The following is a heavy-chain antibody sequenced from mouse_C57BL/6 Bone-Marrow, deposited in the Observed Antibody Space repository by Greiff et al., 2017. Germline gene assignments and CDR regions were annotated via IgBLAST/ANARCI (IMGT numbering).Heavy chain of an antibody. CDR1: GYTFTDYY. CDR3: ARAGYDYVDY. V-gene: IGHV1-19*01. J-gene: IGHJ2*01. Sequence: EVQLQQSGPVLVKPGASVKMSCKASGYTFTDYYMNWVKQSHGKSLEWIGVINPYNGGTSYNQKFKGKATLTVDKSSSTAYMELNSLTSEYSAVYDCARAGYDYVDYWGQGTTLTVSS. D-gene: IGHD2-2*01. CDR2: INPYNGGT.